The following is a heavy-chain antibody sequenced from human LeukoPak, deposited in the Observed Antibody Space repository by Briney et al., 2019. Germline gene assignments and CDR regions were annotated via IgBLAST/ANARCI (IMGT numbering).Heavy chain of an antibody. J-gene: IGHJ4*02. CDR2: FDPEDGET. D-gene: IGHD2-2*01. CDR3: ATPRRGYCSSTSCPLPFDY. Sequence: ASVKVSCKVSGYTLTELSMHWVRQAPGKGLEWMGGFDPEDGETIYAQKFQGRVTMTEDTSTDTAYMELSSLRSEDTAVYYCATPRRGYCSSTSCPLPFDYWGQGTLVTVSS. V-gene: IGHV1-24*01. CDR1: GYTLTELS.